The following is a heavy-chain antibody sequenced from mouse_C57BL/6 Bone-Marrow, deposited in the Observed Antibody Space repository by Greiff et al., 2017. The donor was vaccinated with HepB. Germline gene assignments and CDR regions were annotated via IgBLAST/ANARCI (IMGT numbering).Heavy chain of an antibody. CDR1: GYAFTNYL. V-gene: IGHV1-54*01. CDR3: ARRGIYYGYDED. Sequence: QVQLQQSGAELVRPGTSVKVSCKASGYAFTNYLIEWVKQRPGQGLEWIGVINPGSGGTNYNEKFKGKATLTADKSSSTAYMQLSSLTSEDSAVYFCARRGIYYGYDEDWGQGTTLTVSS. J-gene: IGHJ2*01. D-gene: IGHD2-2*01. CDR2: INPGSGGT.